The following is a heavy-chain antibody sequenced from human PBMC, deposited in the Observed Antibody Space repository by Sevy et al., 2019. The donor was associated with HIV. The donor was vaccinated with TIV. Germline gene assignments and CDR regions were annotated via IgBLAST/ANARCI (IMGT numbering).Heavy chain of an antibody. CDR1: GGTFSSYG. V-gene: IGHV1-69*13. CDR2: IIHILGTV. D-gene: IGHD6-19*01. Sequence: ASVKVSCKASGGTFSSYGISWVRQAPGQGLEWMGGIIHILGTVNHEQKFQGRVTITADESTKTAYKELSSLRSEDTAVYYCARGGGNGWYYFDYWGQETLVTVSS. CDR3: ARGGGNGWYYFDY. J-gene: IGHJ4*02.